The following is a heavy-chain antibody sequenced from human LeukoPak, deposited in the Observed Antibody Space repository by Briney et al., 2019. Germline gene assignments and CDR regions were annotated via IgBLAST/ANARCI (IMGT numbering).Heavy chain of an antibody. CDR3: ARPYYDILTGYENWFDP. V-gene: IGHV4-39*01. CDR1: GGSISSSGYY. Sequence: PSETLSLTCTVSGGSISSSGYYWGWIRQPPGKGLEGIGSIYYSGSTYYNPSLKSRVTISVDTSKNQFSLKLSSVTAADTAVYYCARPYYDILTGYENWFDPWGQGTLVTVSS. D-gene: IGHD3-9*01. CDR2: IYYSGST. J-gene: IGHJ5*02.